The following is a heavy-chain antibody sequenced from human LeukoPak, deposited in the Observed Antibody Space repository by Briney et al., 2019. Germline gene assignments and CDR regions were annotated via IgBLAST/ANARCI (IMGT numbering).Heavy chain of an antibody. V-gene: IGHV1-2*02. J-gene: IGHJ4*02. CDR1: GYTFTGYY. D-gene: IGHD3-22*01. CDR3: ARDARDSSGYYYPTALDY. Sequence: ASVKVSCKASGYTFTGYYMHWVRQAPGQGLEWMGWINPNSGGTNYAQKFQGRVTMTRDTSISTAYMELSRLRSDDTAVYYCARDARDSSGYYYPTALDYWGQGTLVTVSS. CDR2: INPNSGGT.